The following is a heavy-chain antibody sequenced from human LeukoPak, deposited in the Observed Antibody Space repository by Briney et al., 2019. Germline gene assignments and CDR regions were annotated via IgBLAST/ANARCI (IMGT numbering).Heavy chain of an antibody. Sequence: PSETLSLTCTVSGGSISSYYWSWIRQPPGKGLEWIGYIYYSGSTNYNPSPKSRVTISVDTSKNQFSLKLSSVTAADTAVYYCGRHGNGDFFDYWGQGTLVTVSS. V-gene: IGHV4-59*08. CDR2: IYYSGST. CDR1: GGSISSYY. D-gene: IGHD1-26*01. J-gene: IGHJ4*02. CDR3: GRHGNGDFFDY.